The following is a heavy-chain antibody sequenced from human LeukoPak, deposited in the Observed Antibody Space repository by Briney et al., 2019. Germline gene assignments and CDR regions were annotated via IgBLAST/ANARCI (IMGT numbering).Heavy chain of an antibody. V-gene: IGHV3-15*01. CDR2: IKSKTDGGTT. D-gene: IGHD3-10*01. CDR1: GFTFTNAW. CDR3: TTGPFDYYGSASYLANGMDV. J-gene: IGHJ6*02. Sequence: GGSLRLSCAASGFTFTNAWMSWVRQAPGKGLEWVGRIKSKTDGGTTDYSAPVKGRFTISRDDSKNTLYLQMNSLKTEDTAVYYCTTGPFDYYGSASYLANGMDVWGQGTTVTVSS.